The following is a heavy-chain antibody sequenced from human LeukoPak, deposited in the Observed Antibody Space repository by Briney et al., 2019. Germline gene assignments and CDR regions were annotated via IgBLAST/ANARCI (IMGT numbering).Heavy chain of an antibody. CDR2: ISYDGSNK. D-gene: IGHD3-22*01. V-gene: IGHV3-30*04. J-gene: IGHJ4*02. CDR3: ARGQFRFSDFDTSGFDY. Sequence: PGGSLRLSCAASGFTFSNYAMHWVRQAPGKGLEWVAVISYDGSNKNYADSVKGRFTISRDNSKNTLYLQLNSLRVEDTAVYYCARGQFRFSDFDTSGFDYWGQGTLVTVSS. CDR1: GFTFSNYA.